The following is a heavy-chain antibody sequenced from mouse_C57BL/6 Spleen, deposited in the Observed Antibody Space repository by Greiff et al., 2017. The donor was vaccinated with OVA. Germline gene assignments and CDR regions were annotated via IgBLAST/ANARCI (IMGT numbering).Heavy chain of an antibody. J-gene: IGHJ2*01. CDR1: GYTFTDYT. CDR2: IYPRDGST. V-gene: IGHV1-78*01. CDR3: ARRYYYGSSYVYFDD. Sequence: QVQLQQSDAELVKPGASVKISCKASGYTFTDYTIHWMKQRPEQGLEWIGYIYPRDGSTKYNEKFKGKATLTADKSSSTAYMQLNSLTSEDSAVYFCARRYYYGSSYVYFDDWGQGTTLTVSS. D-gene: IGHD1-1*01.